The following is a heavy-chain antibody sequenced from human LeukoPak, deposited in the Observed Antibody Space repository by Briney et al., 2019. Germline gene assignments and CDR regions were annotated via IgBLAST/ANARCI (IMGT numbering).Heavy chain of an antibody. D-gene: IGHD3-22*01. CDR3: AKWGYYYDSSGPGAFDI. Sequence: GGSLRLSCAPSGFTFSRHGMHWVRQAPGKGLEWVAIISNDGSRKYYAHSVEGRFTISRDNSKNTLYLQMNSLRAEDTAVYYCAKWGYYYDSSGPGAFDIWGQGTMVTVSS. V-gene: IGHV3-30*18. CDR2: ISNDGSRK. J-gene: IGHJ3*02. CDR1: GFTFSRHG.